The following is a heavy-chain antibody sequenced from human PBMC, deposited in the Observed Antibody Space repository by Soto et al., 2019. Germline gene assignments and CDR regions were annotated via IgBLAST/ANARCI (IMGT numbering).Heavy chain of an antibody. V-gene: IGHV4-61*01. Sequence: SETLGLTCTVSGGSVSSGSFYWSWIRQPPGKGLEWIGYIYYTGSTNFNPSLKSRVSISVDTSKNQFSLKLSAVTAADTAVYYRARLAYFDSRSYGDYWGQGTLVTVSS. J-gene: IGHJ4*02. CDR1: GGSVSSGSFY. CDR2: IYYTGST. CDR3: ARLAYFDSRSYGDY. D-gene: IGHD3-10*01.